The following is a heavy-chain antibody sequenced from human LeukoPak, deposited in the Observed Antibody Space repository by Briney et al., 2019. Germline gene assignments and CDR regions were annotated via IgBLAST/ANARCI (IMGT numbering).Heavy chain of an antibody. J-gene: IGHJ4*02. CDR1: GYRFTEYW. D-gene: IGHD1-26*01. Sequence: GESLKISCKGSGYRFTEYWIGWVRQKPGKGLEWMGIIYPDDSDTRYSPSFQGQVTISADKSISTAYLQWSSLKASDTAMYYCARHTPYSGSYSYFDYWGQGTLVTVSS. CDR3: ARHTPYSGSYSYFDY. CDR2: IYPDDSDT. V-gene: IGHV5-51*01.